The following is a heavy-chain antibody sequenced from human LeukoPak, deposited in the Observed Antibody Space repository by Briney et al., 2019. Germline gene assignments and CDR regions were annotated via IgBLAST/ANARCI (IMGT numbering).Heavy chain of an antibody. CDR1: GYTFTSYG. CDR2: ISAYNGNT. CDR3: ARGDSGSYLVDY. V-gene: IGHV1-18*01. J-gene: IGHJ4*02. Sequence: GASVKVSCKASGYTFTSYGISWVRQAPGQGLEWMGWISAYNGNTNYAQKLQGRVTMTRNTSISTAYMELSSLRSKDTAVYYCARGDSGSYLVDYWGQGTLVTVSS. D-gene: IGHD3-10*01.